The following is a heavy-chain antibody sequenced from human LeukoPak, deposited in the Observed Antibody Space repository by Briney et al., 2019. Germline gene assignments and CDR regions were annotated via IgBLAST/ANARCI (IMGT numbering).Heavy chain of an antibody. CDR3: ARGDFYSSGWDYFDY. Sequence: SETLSLTCTVSGGSISSHYWSWIRQPPGKGLEWIGYIYYSGSTNYNPSLKSRVTISVDTSKNQFSLKLSSVTAADTAVYYCARGDFYSSGWDYFDYWAREPWSPSPQ. CDR2: IYYSGST. CDR1: GGSISSHY. J-gene: IGHJ4*02. V-gene: IGHV4-59*11. D-gene: IGHD6-19*01.